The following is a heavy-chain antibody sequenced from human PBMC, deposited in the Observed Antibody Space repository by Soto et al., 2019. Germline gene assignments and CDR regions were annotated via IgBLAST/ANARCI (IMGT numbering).Heavy chain of an antibody. CDR2: ISRTGST. CDR3: ASRAADRPF. CDR1: GGSFSGYY. J-gene: IGHJ4*01. Sequence: SETLSLTCAVYGGSFSGYYWSWIRQPPGKGLEWIGEISRTGSTNYNSTLKSRVTISLDKSNNQFSLKLNSVTAADTAVYYCASRAADRPFWGHGTLVTVSS. V-gene: IGHV4-34*01. D-gene: IGHD6-13*01.